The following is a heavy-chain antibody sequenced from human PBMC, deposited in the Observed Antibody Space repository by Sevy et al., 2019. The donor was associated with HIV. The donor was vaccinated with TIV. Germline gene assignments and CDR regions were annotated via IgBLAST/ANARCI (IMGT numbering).Heavy chain of an antibody. CDR3: ARVPAAILSRYYYGMDV. D-gene: IGHD2-2*02. Sequence: GGSLRLSCAASGFTFSSYWMSWVRQAPGKGLEWVANIKQEGSEKYYVDSVKGRFTISRDNAKNSLYLQMNSLRAEDTAVYYCARVPAAILSRYYYGMDVWGQGTTVTVSS. CDR2: IKQEGSEK. V-gene: IGHV3-7*01. J-gene: IGHJ6*02. CDR1: GFTFSSYW.